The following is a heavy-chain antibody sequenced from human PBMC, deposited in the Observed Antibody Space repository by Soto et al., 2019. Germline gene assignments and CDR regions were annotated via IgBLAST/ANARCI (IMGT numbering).Heavy chain of an antibody. Sequence: PSETLSLTCTVSGGSISSSSYYWGWIRQPPGKGLEWIGSIYYSGSTYYNPSLKSRVTISVDTSKNQFSLKLSSVTAADTAVYYCARIREKLWFMDVWGQGTTVTVSS. J-gene: IGHJ6*02. CDR3: ARIREKLWFMDV. CDR2: IYYSGST. V-gene: IGHV4-39*01. CDR1: GGSISSSSYY. D-gene: IGHD5-18*01.